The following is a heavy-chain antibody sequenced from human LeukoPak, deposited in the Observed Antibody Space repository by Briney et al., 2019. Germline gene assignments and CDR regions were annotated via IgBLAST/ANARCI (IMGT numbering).Heavy chain of an antibody. CDR1: GFTFSSYA. CDR3: AVRFAY. Sequence: PGRSLRLSCAASGFTFSSYAMHWVRQAPGKGLEWVAVISYDGSNKYYADSVKGRFTISRDNSKNTLYLQMNSLRAEDTAVYYCAVRFAYWGQGTLVTVSS. CDR2: ISYDGSNK. J-gene: IGHJ4*02. V-gene: IGHV3-30-3*01.